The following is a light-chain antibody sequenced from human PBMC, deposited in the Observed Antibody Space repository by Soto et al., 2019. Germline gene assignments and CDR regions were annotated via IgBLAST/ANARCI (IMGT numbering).Light chain of an antibody. V-gene: IGKV3-11*01. CDR3: QHRANWPPYT. CDR2: DTS. CDR1: QSVSNY. J-gene: IGKJ2*01. Sequence: EIVLTQSPATLSLSPGERATLSCRASQSVSNYLAWYQQKPGQPPRILIYDTSNRATGTPARFSGSGSGTDFTLTISSLEPEDFAVYYCQHRANWPPYTFGQGTKLEIK.